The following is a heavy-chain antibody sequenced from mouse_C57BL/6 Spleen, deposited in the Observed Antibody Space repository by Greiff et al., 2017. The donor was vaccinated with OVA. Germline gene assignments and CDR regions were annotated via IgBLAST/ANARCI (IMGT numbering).Heavy chain of an antibody. CDR3: ARDGGITTVVAPYFDY. D-gene: IGHD1-1*01. J-gene: IGHJ2*01. CDR2: ISDGGSYT. CDR1: GFTFSSYA. V-gene: IGHV5-4*01. Sequence: DVKLVESGGGLVKPGGSLKLSCVASGFTFSSYAMSWVRQTPEKRLEWVATISDGGSYTYYPDNVKGRFTISRDNAKNNLYLQMSHLKSEDTAMYYCARDGGITTVVAPYFDYWGQGTTLTVSS.